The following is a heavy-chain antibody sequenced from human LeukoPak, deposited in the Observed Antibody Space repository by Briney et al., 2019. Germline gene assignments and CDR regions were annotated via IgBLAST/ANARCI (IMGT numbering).Heavy chain of an antibody. CDR2: IYYSGSS. J-gene: IGHJ4*02. Sequence: PSETLSLTCTVSRGSISSYYWSWIRQPPGKGLEWIGYIYYSGSSNYNPSLKSRVTMSVDTSKKQFSLRVSSVTAADTAVYYCARTEYYFDHWGQGTLVTVSS. D-gene: IGHD3-10*01. CDR1: RGSISSYY. CDR3: ARTEYYFDH. V-gene: IGHV4-59*01.